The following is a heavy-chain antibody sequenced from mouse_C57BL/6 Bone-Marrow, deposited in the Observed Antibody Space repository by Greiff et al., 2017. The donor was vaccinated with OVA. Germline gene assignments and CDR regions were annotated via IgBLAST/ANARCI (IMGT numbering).Heavy chain of an antibody. CDR3: ARGNSPFAY. CDR2: IDPNSGGT. J-gene: IGHJ3*01. CDR1: GTTFTSYW. V-gene: IGHV1-72*01. D-gene: IGHD2-12*01. Sequence: HVQKKKKGEERVKKGDSGKRGVKEDGTTFTSYWMHWVKQRPGRGLEWIGRIDPNSGGTKYNEKFKSKATLTVDKPSSTAYMQLSSLTSEDSAVYYCARGNSPFAYWGQGTLVTVSA.